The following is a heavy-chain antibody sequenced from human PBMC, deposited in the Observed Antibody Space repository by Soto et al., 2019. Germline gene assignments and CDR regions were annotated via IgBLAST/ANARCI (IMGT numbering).Heavy chain of an antibody. CDR2: ISYDGSNK. D-gene: IGHD3-10*01. Sequence: ESGGGVVQPGRSLRLSCAASGFTFSSYGMHWVRQAPGKGLEWVAVISYDGSNKYYADSVKGRFTISRDNSKNTLYLQMNSLRAEDTAVYYCAKPMVRGVISSPGDYWGQGTLVTVSS. CDR1: GFTFSSYG. J-gene: IGHJ4*02. V-gene: IGHV3-30*18. CDR3: AKPMVRGVISSPGDY.